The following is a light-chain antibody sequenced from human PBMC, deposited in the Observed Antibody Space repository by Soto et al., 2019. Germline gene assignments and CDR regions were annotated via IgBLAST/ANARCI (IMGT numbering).Light chain of an antibody. CDR1: QSVSSD. V-gene: IGKV3-15*01. CDR2: GAS. CDR3: QQYNNRPRT. J-gene: IGKJ1*01. Sequence: EIVMTQSPATLSVSPGERATRSCKASQSVSSDLAWYHQKPGQAPRLLYYGASSKATGIPARFSGSGSGTEFTLTINRLQSEYFAVYYCQQYNNRPRTFGQGTKVDIK.